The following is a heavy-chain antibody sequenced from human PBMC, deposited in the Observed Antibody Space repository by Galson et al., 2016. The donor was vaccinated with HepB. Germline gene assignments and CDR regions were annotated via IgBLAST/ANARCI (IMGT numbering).Heavy chain of an antibody. CDR2: IHYSGST. D-gene: IGHD6-6*01. CDR3: ARQGVSSPRVDAFEI. Sequence: SETLSLTCTVSGGSISGYYWSWIRQPPGKGLEWIGNIHYSGSTNYNPSLKSRVTMSLDMSKNQFSLKMTSVTAAETAVYYCARQGVSSPRVDAFEIWGQGTMVTVSS. CDR1: GGSISGYY. V-gene: IGHV4-59*08. J-gene: IGHJ3*02.